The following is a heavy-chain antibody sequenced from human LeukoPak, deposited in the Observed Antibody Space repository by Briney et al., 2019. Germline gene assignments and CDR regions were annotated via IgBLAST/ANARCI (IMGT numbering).Heavy chain of an antibody. CDR3: AKDMQIAAAGSDNWFDP. V-gene: IGHV3-9*01. Sequence: PGRSLRLSCAASGFTFDDYAMHWVRQAPGKGLEWVPGISWNSGSIGYADSVKGRFTISRDNAKNSLYLQMNSPRAEDTALYYCAKDMQIAAAGSDNWFDPWGQGTLVTVSS. CDR1: GFTFDDYA. J-gene: IGHJ5*02. D-gene: IGHD6-13*01. CDR2: ISWNSGSI.